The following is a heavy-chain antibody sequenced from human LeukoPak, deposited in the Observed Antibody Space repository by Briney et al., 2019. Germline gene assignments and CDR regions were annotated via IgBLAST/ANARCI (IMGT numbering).Heavy chain of an antibody. Sequence: PGGSLRLSCAASGFTFSSYAMSWVRQAPGKGLEWVSGICWNSGSIGYADSVKGRFTISRDNAKNSLYLQMNSLRAEDTALYYCAKDYYGSGSYPSDAFVVGGQGTMVTVSS. CDR1: GFTFSSYA. CDR2: ICWNSGSI. J-gene: IGHJ3*01. V-gene: IGHV3-9*01. D-gene: IGHD3-10*01. CDR3: AKDYYGSGSYPSDAFVV.